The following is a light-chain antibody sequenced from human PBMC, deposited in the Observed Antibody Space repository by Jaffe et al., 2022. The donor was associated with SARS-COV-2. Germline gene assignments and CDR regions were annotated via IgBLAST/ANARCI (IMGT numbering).Light chain of an antibody. CDR3: SSYTSSNTWV. J-gene: IGLJ3*02. V-gene: IGLV2-14*03. CDR1: GSDLGGYNY. CDR2: DVS. Sequence: QSALTQPASVSGSPGQSITISCTGTGSDLGGYNYVSWYQHHPGKAPKLMIYDVSARPSGVSNRFSGSKSGNTASLTISGLQAEDEAVYYCSSYTSSNTWVFGRGTGLTVL.